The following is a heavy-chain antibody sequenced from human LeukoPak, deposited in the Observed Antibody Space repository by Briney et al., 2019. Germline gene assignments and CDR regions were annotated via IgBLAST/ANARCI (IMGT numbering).Heavy chain of an antibody. Sequence: GAAVKVSCKASGYTFTGYYMHWVRQAPEQGLEWMGWITTNTGNPTYAQGFTGRFVFSLDTSVSTAYLQISSLKAEDTAVYYCARDASTIRFDYWGQGTLVTVSS. CDR3: ARDASTIRFDY. V-gene: IGHV7-4-1*02. D-gene: IGHD5-24*01. CDR2: ITTNTGNP. J-gene: IGHJ4*02. CDR1: GYTFTGYY.